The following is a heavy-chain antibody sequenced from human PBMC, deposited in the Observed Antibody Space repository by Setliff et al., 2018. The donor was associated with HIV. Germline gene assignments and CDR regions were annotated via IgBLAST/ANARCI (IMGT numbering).Heavy chain of an antibody. J-gene: IGHJ4*02. CDR1: GYNFGSYF. V-gene: IGHV1-69-2*01. CDR3: AAGYCGGDCYSRQSYFDY. D-gene: IGHD2-21*02. Sequence: GASVKVSCKASGYNFGSYFMHWVRQAPGKGLEWMGRIDPEDGETIYGAKFQGRVTMTADTSAATAYMVLSSLRSEDTAVYYCAAGYCGGDCYSRQSYFDYWGQGTLVTVSS. CDR2: IDPEDGET.